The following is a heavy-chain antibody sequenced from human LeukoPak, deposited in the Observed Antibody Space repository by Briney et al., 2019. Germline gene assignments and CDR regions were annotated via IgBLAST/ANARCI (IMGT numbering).Heavy chain of an antibody. D-gene: IGHD5-18*01. V-gene: IGHV4-34*01. J-gene: IGHJ4*02. CDR3: ARVDSYAPLFDY. CDR2: INHSGST. Sequence: KSSETLSLTCAVYGGPFSGYYWSWIRQPPGKGLEWIGEINHSGSTNYNPSLKSRVTISVDTSKNQFSLKLSSVTAADTAVYYCARVDSYAPLFDYWGQGTLVTVSS. CDR1: GGPFSGYY.